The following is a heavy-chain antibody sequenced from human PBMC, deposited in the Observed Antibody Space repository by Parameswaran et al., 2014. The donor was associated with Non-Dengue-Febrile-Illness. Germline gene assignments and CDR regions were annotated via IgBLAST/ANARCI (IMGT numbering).Heavy chain of an antibody. CDR3: ARDRFYDYIWGSYRCLDY. V-gene: IGHV4-34*01. Sequence: PGKGLEWIGEINHSGSTNYNPSLKSRVTISVDTSKNQFSLKLSSVTAADTAVYYCARDRFYDYIWGSYRCLDYWGQGTLVTVSS. J-gene: IGHJ4*02. D-gene: IGHD3-16*02. CDR2: INHSGST.